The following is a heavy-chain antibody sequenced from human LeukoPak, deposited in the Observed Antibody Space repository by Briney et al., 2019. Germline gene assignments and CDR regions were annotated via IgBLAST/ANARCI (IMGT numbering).Heavy chain of an antibody. CDR2: ISYDGSNK. J-gene: IGHJ6*02. CDR1: GFTFSSYG. V-gene: IGHV3-30*18. CDR3: AKDGGYYDYVWGSWHGMDV. Sequence: PGGSLRLSCAASGFTFSSYGMHWVRQAPGKGLEWVAVISYDGSNKYYADSVKGRLTISRDNSKNTLYLQMNSLRAEDTAVYYRAKDGGYYDYVWGSWHGMDVWGQGTTVTVSS. D-gene: IGHD3-16*01.